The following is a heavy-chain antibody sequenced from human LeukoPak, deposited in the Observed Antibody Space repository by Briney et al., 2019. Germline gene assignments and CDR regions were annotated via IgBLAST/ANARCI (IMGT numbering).Heavy chain of an antibody. CDR3: ARGGNSLDY. CDR1: GFTFSSYS. V-gene: IGHV3-48*01. D-gene: IGHD3-10*01. J-gene: IGHJ4*02. Sequence: PGGSLRLSCAASGFTFSSYSMNWVRQAPGEGLGWVSYISSSSTIYYAESVKGRFTSSRDNAKNSLYLQMNRLRVEDTAVYYCARGGNSLDYWGQGTLVTVSS. CDR2: ISSSSTI.